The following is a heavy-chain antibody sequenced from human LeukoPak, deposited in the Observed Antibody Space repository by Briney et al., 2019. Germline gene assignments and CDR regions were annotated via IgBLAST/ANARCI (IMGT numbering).Heavy chain of an antibody. CDR3: ARISHNNNNRSVFNSMFRNVFDI. CDR1: GYSFTGYY. CDR2: INPNSGDT. J-gene: IGHJ3*02. Sequence: ASVKVSCKASGYSFTGYYMNWVRQAPGQGLEWMGWINPNSGDTNYAQKFQGRVTMTRDTSISTAYMELSRLRSDDTAVYYCARISHNNNNRSVFNSMFRNVFDIWGKGKMVTASS. D-gene: IGHD2/OR15-2a*01. V-gene: IGHV1-2*02.